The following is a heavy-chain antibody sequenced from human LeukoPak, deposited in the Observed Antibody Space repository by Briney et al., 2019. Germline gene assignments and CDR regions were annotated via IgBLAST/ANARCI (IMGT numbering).Heavy chain of an antibody. J-gene: IGHJ4*02. V-gene: IGHV3-21*01. CDR2: ISSSSSYI. Sequence: GVLRLSCAASGFTFSSYSMNWVRQAPGKGLEWVSSISSSSSYIYYADSVKGRFTISRDNAKNSLYLQMNSLRAEDTAVYYCARQSGVGATGDVDYWGQGTLVTVSS. CDR3: ARQSGVGATGDVDY. D-gene: IGHD1-26*01. CDR1: GFTFSSYS.